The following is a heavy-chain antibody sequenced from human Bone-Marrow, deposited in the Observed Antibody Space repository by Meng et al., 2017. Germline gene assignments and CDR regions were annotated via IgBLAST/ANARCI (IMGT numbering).Heavy chain of an antibody. D-gene: IGHD6-19*01. J-gene: IGHJ4*02. CDR1: GAPVSSGYW. CDR3: AASSGWYRVDS. V-gene: IGHV4-4*02. CDR2: FHHSGTT. Sequence: QQPAPGRVKPWGTLSLTSAVSGAPVSSGYWWTWVRQPPGKGLEWIGEFHHSGTTNYNPSLRSRVTISVDTSKNQFSLRLTSVTAADTAVYYCAASSGWYRVDSWGQGTLVTVSS.